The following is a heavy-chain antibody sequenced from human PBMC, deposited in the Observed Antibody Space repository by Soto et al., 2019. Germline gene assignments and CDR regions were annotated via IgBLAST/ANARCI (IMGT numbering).Heavy chain of an antibody. CDR3: ARGRGYGYGIDY. D-gene: IGHD5-18*01. J-gene: IGHJ4*02. V-gene: IGHV4-61*01. CDR2: VFYSGSD. CDR1: GGSVSSGNHY. Sequence: QVQLQESGPGLVKPSETLSLTCTVSGGSVSSGNHYWSWIRQPPGKELEFIAYVFYSGSDNYNPPRKSRVTTSIDTSKNHFSLNLRSVTAADTAVDYCARGRGYGYGIDYWGQGILVTVSS.